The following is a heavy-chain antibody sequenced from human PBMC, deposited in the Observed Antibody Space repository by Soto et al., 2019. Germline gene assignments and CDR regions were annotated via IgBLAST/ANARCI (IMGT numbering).Heavy chain of an antibody. V-gene: IGHV4-39*01. J-gene: IGHJ4*02. Sequence: PSETLSLTCAVSGGSISGSYYYWGWLRQSPGKGPDLIGSVFYTVFTSYNPSLESRVSVSVDTSKNQFSLKVSGVSAADTAVYYCDTYQKGYNWNYFDHWGQGALVTVSS. D-gene: IGHD1-20*01. CDR2: VFYTVFT. CDR3: DTYQKGYNWNYFDH. CDR1: GGSISGSYYY.